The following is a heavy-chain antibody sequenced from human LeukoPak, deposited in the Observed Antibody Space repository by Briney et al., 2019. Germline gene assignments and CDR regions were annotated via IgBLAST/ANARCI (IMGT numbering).Heavy chain of an antibody. CDR1: GFTFSSYG. Sequence: GRSLRLSCAASGFTFSSYGMHWVRQAPGKGLEWVAVIWYDGSNKYYADSVKGRFTISRDNSKNTLYLQMNSLGAEDTAVYYCARDSSEWFGECLDYWGQGTLVTVSS. CDR3: ARDSSEWFGECLDY. V-gene: IGHV3-33*01. J-gene: IGHJ4*02. D-gene: IGHD3-10*01. CDR2: IWYDGSNK.